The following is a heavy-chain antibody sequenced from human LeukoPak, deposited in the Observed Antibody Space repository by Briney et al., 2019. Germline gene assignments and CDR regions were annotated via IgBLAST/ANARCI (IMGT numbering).Heavy chain of an antibody. CDR3: VPEPEYGESG. CDR2: INEDGSEK. CDR1: GFIFNKNW. D-gene: IGHD4-17*01. J-gene: IGHJ4*02. V-gene: IGHV3-7*01. Sequence: AGGSLRLSCAASGFIFNKNWMSWVRQAPGKGLERVANINEDGSEKNYVDSVKGRFTISRDNAKTSLYLQMNSLRVEDTAVYYCVPEPEYGESGGGQGALVTVSS.